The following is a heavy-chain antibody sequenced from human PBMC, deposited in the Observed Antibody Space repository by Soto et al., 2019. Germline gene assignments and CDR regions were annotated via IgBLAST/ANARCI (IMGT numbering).Heavy chain of an antibody. Sequence: QVQLVESGGGVVQPGRSLRLSCAASGFTFSSYAMHWVRQAPGKGLEWVAVISYDGSNKYYADSVKGRFTISRDNSKNTLYLQMNSLRAEDTAVYYCASTDYGDYGTLGYWGQGTLVTVSS. CDR3: ASTDYGDYGTLGY. J-gene: IGHJ4*02. V-gene: IGHV3-30-3*01. D-gene: IGHD4-17*01. CDR2: ISYDGSNK. CDR1: GFTFSSYA.